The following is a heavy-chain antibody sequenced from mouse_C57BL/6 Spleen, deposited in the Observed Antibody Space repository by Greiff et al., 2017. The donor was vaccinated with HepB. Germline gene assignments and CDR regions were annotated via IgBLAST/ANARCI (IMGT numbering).Heavy chain of an antibody. CDR3: TRLGVEGYYAMDY. J-gene: IGHJ4*01. CDR2: IDPETGGT. CDR1: GYTFTDYE. V-gene: IGHV1-15*01. D-gene: IGHD1-1*02. Sequence: VKLQQSGAELVRPGASVTLSCKASGYTFTDYEMHWVKQTPVHGLEWIGAIDPETGGTAYNQKFKGKAILTADKSSSTAYMELRSLTSEDSAVYYCTRLGVEGYYAMDYWGQGTSVTVSS.